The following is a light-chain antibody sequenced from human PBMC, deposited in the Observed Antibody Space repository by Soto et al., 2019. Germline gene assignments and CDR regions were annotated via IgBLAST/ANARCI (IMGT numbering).Light chain of an antibody. CDR1: QSVSTTY. CDR2: GAS. J-gene: IGKJ5*01. CDR3: QQYGSSQT. Sequence: EIVLTQSPGTLSLSPGKRATLSCRASQSVSTTYIAWYHQKPGQAPRLLIYGASRRAAGIPDRFSGSGSGTDFTLTISRLEPEDFAVYYCQQYGSSQTFGQGTRLEIK. V-gene: IGKV3-20*01.